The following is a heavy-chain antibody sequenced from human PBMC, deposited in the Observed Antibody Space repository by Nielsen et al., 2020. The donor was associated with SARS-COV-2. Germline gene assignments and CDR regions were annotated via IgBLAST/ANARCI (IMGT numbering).Heavy chain of an antibody. D-gene: IGHD6-19*01. J-gene: IGHJ6*02. CDR1: GFTFSSYG. V-gene: IGHV3-33*01. CDR2: IWYDGSNK. Sequence: GESLKISCAASGFTFSSYGMHWVRQAPGKGLEWVAVIWYDGSNKYYADSVKGRFTISRDNSKNTLYLQMNSLRAEDTAVYYCARDPRPEAGWLEYYYYGMDVWGQGTTVTVSS. CDR3: ARDPRPEAGWLEYYYYGMDV.